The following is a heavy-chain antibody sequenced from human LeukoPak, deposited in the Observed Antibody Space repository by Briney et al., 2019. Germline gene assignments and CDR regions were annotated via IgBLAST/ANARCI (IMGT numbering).Heavy chain of an antibody. CDR3: ARDLVVIAAEGGRYYYYYYYMDV. J-gene: IGHJ6*03. CDR2: TRNKANSYTT. V-gene: IGHV3-72*01. D-gene: IGHD6-13*01. CDR1: GFTFSDHY. Sequence: GGSLRLSCAASGFTFSDHYMDWVRQAPGKGLEWVGRTRNKANSYTTEYAASVKGRFTISRDNAKNSLYLQMNSLRAEDTAVYYCARDLVVIAAEGGRYYYYYYYMDVWGKGTTVTVSS.